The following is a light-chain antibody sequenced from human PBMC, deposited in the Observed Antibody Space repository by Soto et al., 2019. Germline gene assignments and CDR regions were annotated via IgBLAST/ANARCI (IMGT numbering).Light chain of an antibody. CDR2: CTS. CDR1: QSVSSY. J-gene: IGKJ4*01. CDR3: QQYATSPLT. V-gene: IGKV3-20*01. Sequence: TLNQATLSVSPGERATLSCRASQSVSSYLAWYQQKPGQAPRLLIYCTSSRATGIPDRFSGSGSGTDFTLTISRLEPEDFAVFYCQQYATSPLTFGGGTKVDIK.